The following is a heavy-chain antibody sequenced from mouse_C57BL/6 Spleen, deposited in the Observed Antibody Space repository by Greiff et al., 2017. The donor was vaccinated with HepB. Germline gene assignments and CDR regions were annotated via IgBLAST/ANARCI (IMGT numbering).Heavy chain of an antibody. J-gene: IGHJ1*03. D-gene: IGHD1-1*01. CDR3: ARVNYYGSSYGYWYFDV. V-gene: IGHV5-16*01. Sequence: EVMLVESEGGLVQPGSSMKLSCTASGFTFSDYYMAWVRQVPEKGLEWVANINYDGSSTYYLDSLKSRFIISRDNAKNILYLQMSRLKSEDTATYYCARVNYYGSSYGYWYFDVWGTGTTVTVSS. CDR2: INYDGSST. CDR1: GFTFSDYY.